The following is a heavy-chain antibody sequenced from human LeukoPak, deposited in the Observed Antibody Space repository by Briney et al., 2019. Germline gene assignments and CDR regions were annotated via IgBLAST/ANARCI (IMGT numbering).Heavy chain of an antibody. D-gene: IGHD3-3*01. Sequence: NSSETLSLTCAVSGGSISSSNWWSWVRQPPGKGLEWIGEIYHSGSTNYNPSLKSRVTISVDKSKNQFSLKLSSVTAADTAVYYCARVIRIRFGVVNNNWFDPWGQGTLVTVSS. CDR1: GGSISSSNW. CDR2: IYHSGST. CDR3: ARVIRIRFGVVNNNWFDP. J-gene: IGHJ5*02. V-gene: IGHV4-4*02.